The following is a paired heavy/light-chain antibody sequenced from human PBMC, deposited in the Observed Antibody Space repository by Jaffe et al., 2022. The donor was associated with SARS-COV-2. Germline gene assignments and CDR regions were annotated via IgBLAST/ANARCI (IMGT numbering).Heavy chain of an antibody. Sequence: QVQLQESGPGLVKPSQTLSLTCTVSGGSISSGGYYWSWIRQHPGKGLEWIGYIYYSGSTYHNPSLKSRLSISLDTSKNQFSLKLSSVTAADTAVYYCARTHCPSTSCLLGRVDAFDIWGQGTMVTVSS. CDR2: IYYSGST. D-gene: IGHD2-2*01. CDR3: ARTHCPSTSCLLGRVDAFDI. V-gene: IGHV4-31*03. J-gene: IGHJ3*02. CDR1: GGSISSGGYY.
Light chain of an antibody. V-gene: IGLV2-14*01. CDR1: NSDSDVGGYNY. Sequence: QSALTQPASVSGSPGQSITISCTGTNSDSDVGGYNYVSWYQQHPGKAPKLMIYDVSNRPSGVSNRFSGSTSGNTASLTISGLQAEDEADYYCSSYTSSSLLYVFGTGTKVTVL. J-gene: IGLJ1*01. CDR2: DVS. CDR3: SSYTSSSLLYV.